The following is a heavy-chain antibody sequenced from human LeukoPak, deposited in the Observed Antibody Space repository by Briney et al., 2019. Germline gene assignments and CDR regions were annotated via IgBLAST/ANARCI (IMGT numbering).Heavy chain of an antibody. D-gene: IGHD5-18*01. CDR3: AREDSYGSFDY. CDR2: ISSSSSTI. CDR1: GGSISSSS. V-gene: IGHV3-48*04. Sequence: PSETLSLTCTVSGGSISSSSYYWGWIRQPPGKGLEWVSYISSSSSTIYYADSVKGRFTISRDNAKNSLYLQMNSLRAEDTAVYYCAREDSYGSFDYWGQGTLVTVSS. J-gene: IGHJ4*02.